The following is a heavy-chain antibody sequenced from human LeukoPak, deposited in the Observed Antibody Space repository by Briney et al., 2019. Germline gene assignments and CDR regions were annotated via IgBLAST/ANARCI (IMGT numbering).Heavy chain of an antibody. CDR1: GFTFTSSA. Sequence: ASVNVSCKASGFTFTSSAVQWVRQARGQRLEWIGWIVVGSGNTNYAQKFQERVTITRDMSTSTAYMELSSLRSEDTAVYYCAAGGYDFWSGYPLDYWGQGTLVTVSS. D-gene: IGHD3-3*01. J-gene: IGHJ4*02. CDR3: AAGGYDFWSGYPLDY. CDR2: IVVGSGNT. V-gene: IGHV1-58*01.